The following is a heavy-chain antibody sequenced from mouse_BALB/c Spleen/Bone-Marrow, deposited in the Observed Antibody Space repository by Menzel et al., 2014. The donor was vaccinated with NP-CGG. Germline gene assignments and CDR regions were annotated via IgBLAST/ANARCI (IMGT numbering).Heavy chain of an antibody. D-gene: IGHD2-4*01. CDR1: GYAFTDYS. Sequence: LVESGPELKKSGETVKISCKASGYAFTDYSIHWVKQAPGKGLEWMAWINTETGEPTYAGDFKGRFAFSLETSASTAYLQIINLKNEDTATYFCARRSIMITTSNFDYWGQGTTLTVSS. V-gene: IGHV9-2-1*01. CDR3: ARRSIMITTSNFDY. J-gene: IGHJ2*01. CDR2: INTETGEP.